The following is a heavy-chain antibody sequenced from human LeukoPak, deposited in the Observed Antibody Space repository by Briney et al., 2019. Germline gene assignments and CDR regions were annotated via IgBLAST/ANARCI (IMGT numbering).Heavy chain of an antibody. CDR1: GFTFSSYG. V-gene: IGHV3-21*01. D-gene: IGHD5-12*01. CDR3: ARDIVATFDY. CDR2: ISSSSSYI. Sequence: GGSLRLSCAASGFTFSSYGMNWVRQAPGKGLEWVSSISSSSSYIYYADSVKGRFTISRDNAKNSLYLQMNSLRAEDTAVYYCARDIVATFDYWGQGTLVTVSS. J-gene: IGHJ4*02.